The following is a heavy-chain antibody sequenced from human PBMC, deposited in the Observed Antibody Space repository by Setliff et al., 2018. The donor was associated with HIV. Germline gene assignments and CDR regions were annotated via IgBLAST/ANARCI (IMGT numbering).Heavy chain of an antibody. Sequence: SETLSLTCSVSGGSISGYYWSWVRQPPGRGLEWIGYVSHSGSTSYNPSLDSRVTISVDTSKNQFSLKLSSVTAADTAVYYCARLSHSSGWYYYFDYWGQGTLVTVSS. V-gene: IGHV4-59*08. CDR2: VSHSGST. D-gene: IGHD6-19*01. CDR3: ARLSHSSGWYYYFDY. CDR1: GGSISGYY. J-gene: IGHJ4*02.